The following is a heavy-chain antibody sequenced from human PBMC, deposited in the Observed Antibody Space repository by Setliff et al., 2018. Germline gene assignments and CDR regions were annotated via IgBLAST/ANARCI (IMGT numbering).Heavy chain of an antibody. V-gene: IGHV4-31*03. CDR3: ARGHCSSGQCPNYFDP. J-gene: IGHJ5*02. D-gene: IGHD2-15*01. CDR1: GGSMIGGHYY. Sequence: SETLSLTCTVSGGSMIGGHYYWSWIRQLPGKGLEWIAYIYYSGNTYYNPSLKSRVTISVDTSKNQFSLKINSVTAADTAVYYCARGHCSSGQCPNYFDPWGQGTQVTVS. CDR2: IYYSGNT.